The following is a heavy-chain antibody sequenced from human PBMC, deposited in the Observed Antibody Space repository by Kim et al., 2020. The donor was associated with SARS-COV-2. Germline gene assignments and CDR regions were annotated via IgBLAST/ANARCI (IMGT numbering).Heavy chain of an antibody. CDR1: GFTFSSYG. CDR2: ISYDGSNK. CDR3: AKDLMTTVTSYYYYYGMDA. V-gene: IGHV3-30*18. Sequence: GGSLRLSCAASGFTFSSYGMHWVRQAPGKGLEWVAVISYDGSNKYYADSVKGRFTISRDNSKNTLYLQMNSLRAEDTAVYYCAKDLMTTVTSYYYYYGMDAWGQGTTFTVSS. J-gene: IGHJ6*02. D-gene: IGHD4-17*01.